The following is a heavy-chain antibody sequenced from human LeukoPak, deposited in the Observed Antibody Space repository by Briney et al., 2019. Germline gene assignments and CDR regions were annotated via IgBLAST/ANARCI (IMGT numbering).Heavy chain of an antibody. CDR1: GGTFSRYA. J-gene: IGHJ4*02. Sequence: SVKVSCKASGGTFSRYAFSWVRQAPGQWLELMGGIIPIFGTANYAQKFQGRVTITADGSTSTAYMELSSLRSEDTAVYYCARYYGAGRGYSLDYWGQGTLVTVSS. D-gene: IGHD5-18*01. V-gene: IGHV1-69*13. CDR3: ARYYGAGRGYSLDY. CDR2: IIPIFGTA.